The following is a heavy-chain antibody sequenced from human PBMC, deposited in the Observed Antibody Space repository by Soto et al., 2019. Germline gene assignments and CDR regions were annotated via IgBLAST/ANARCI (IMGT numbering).Heavy chain of an antibody. D-gene: IGHD3-9*01. CDR3: AGSLTTASSLDY. Sequence: VQLVESGGGLIQPGGSLRLSCAASGFTVSNNHMTWFRQAAGKGLELVSFVHGGGSTSYADSVQGRFTISRDNSKNTLYLQMDSLKAEDTAIYYCAGSLTTASSLDYWGRGTLVTVSS. V-gene: IGHV3-53*01. J-gene: IGHJ4*02. CDR2: VHGGGST. CDR1: GFTVSNNH.